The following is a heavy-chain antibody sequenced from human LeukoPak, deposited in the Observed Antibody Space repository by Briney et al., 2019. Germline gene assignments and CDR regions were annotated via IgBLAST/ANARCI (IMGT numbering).Heavy chain of an antibody. J-gene: IGHJ5*02. V-gene: IGHV1-3*01. CDR2: INAGNGDT. CDR3: ARDTGLGRYYDSSGYYSAGRWFDP. Sequence: ASLKVCCKASGYTFSSNAIHWVRQAPGQRLEWMGWINAGNGDTKYSQKFQGRVTITRDTSASTAYMELSSLRSEDTAVYYCARDTGLGRYYDSSGYYSAGRWFDPGGQGTLVTVS. D-gene: IGHD3-22*01. CDR1: GYTFSSNA.